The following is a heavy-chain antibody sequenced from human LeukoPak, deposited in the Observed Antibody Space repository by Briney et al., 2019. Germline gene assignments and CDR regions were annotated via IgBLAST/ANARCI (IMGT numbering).Heavy chain of an antibody. CDR1: GFTFSDYG. D-gene: IGHD2-15*01. CDR2: IWYDGGKK. Sequence: PGGSLRLSCAASGFTFSDYGMYWVRQAPGKGLEWVALIWYDGGKKYYTDSVRGRFTISRDNSKNTLYLQMNSLRAEDTAVYYCVGYCNGGSCYRAAFDVWGPGTMVTVSS. CDR3: VGYCNGGSCYRAAFDV. J-gene: IGHJ3*01. V-gene: IGHV3-33*01.